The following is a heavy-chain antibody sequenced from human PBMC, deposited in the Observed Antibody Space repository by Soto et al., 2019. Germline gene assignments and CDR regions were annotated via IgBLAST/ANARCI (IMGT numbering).Heavy chain of an antibody. CDR2: IIPIFGTA. CDR3: ARSSRLYCSSTSCYVAPYGMDV. Sequence: SVKVSCKASGGTFSSYAISWVRQAPGQGLEWMGGIIPIFGTANYAQKFQGRVTITADESTSTAYMELSSLRSEDTAVYYCARSSRLYCSSTSCYVAPYGMDVWGQ. V-gene: IGHV1-69*13. CDR1: GGTFSSYA. D-gene: IGHD2-2*01. J-gene: IGHJ6*02.